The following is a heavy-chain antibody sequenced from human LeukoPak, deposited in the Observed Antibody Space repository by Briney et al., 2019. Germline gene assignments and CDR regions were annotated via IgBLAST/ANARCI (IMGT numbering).Heavy chain of an antibody. CDR3: ARDGTWGGSGSYYIPAGWFDY. CDR2: IWYDGSNK. V-gene: IGHV3-33*01. J-gene: IGHJ4*02. CDR1: GFTFSSYG. Sequence: PGRSLRLSCAASGFTFSSYGMHWVRQAPGKGLEWVAVIWYDGSNKYYADSVKGRFTISRDNSKNTLYLQMNSLRAEDTAVYYCARDGTWGGSGSYYIPAGWFDYWGQGTLVTVSS. D-gene: IGHD3-10*01.